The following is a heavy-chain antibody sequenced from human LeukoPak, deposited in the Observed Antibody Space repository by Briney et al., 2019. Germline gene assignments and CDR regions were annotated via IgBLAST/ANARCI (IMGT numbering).Heavy chain of an antibody. CDR3: AKAYCSSTSCLKLGGYFDY. J-gene: IGHJ4*02. CDR2: ISGSGGST. V-gene: IGHV3-23*01. D-gene: IGHD2-2*01. Sequence: PGGSLRLSCAVSGFSFTNFWMSWVRQAPGKGLEWVSAISGSGGSTYYADSVKGRFTISRDNSKNTLYLQMNSLRAEDTAVYYCAKAYCSSTSCLKLGGYFDYWGQGTLVTVSS. CDR1: GFSFTNFW.